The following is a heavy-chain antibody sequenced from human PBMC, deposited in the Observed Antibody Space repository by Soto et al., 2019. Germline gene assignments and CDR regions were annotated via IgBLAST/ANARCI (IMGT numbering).Heavy chain of an antibody. D-gene: IGHD4-17*01. CDR1: GFTFSSYS. CDR2: ISSSSSYI. V-gene: IGHV3-21*01. J-gene: IGHJ3*02. CDR3: ARSRGRTTVTKGAFDI. Sequence: GGSLRLSCAASGFTFSSYSMNWVRQAPGKGLEWVSSISSSSSYIYYADSVKGRFTISRDNAKNSLYLQMNSLRAEDTAVYYCARSRGRTTVTKGAFDIWGQGTMVTVSS.